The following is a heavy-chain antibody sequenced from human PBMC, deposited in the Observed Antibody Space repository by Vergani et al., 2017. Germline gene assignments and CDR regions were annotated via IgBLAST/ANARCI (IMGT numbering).Heavy chain of an antibody. V-gene: IGHV3-21*01. Sequence: EVQLVESGGGLVKPGGSLRLSCAASGFTFSSYSMNWVRQAPGKGLEWVSSISSSSSYIYYADSVKGRFTISRDNAKNSLYLQMNSLRAEDTAVYYCAGDLLVWAAAGTNYYYGMDVWGQGTTVTVSS. CDR1: GFTFSSYS. CDR3: AGDLLVWAAAGTNYYYGMDV. J-gene: IGHJ6*02. CDR2: ISSSSSYI. D-gene: IGHD6-13*01.